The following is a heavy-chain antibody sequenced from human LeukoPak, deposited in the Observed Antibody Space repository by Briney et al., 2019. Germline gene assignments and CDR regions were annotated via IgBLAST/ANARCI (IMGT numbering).Heavy chain of an antibody. J-gene: IGHJ4*02. D-gene: IGHD3-22*01. V-gene: IGHV3-74*01. Sequence: GGSLRLSCTASGFTFSSYWMHWVRQAPGKGLVWVSRINSDGSSTSYADSVKGRFTISRDNAKNTLYLQMNSLRAEDTAVYYCAMGPYYYDSSGYYYWGQGTLVTVSS. CDR3: AMGPYYYDSSGYYY. CDR2: INSDGSST. CDR1: GFTFSSYW.